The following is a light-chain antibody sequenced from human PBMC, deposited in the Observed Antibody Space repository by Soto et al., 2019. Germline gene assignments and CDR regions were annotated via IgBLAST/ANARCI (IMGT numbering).Light chain of an antibody. V-gene: IGLV2-23*01. CDR3: GSYAGSSTSWV. CDR2: EGS. CDR1: SSDVGSYNL. Sequence: QSALTQPASVSGSPGQSITISCTGTSSDVGSYNLVSWYQQHPGKAPKLMIHEGSKRPSGVSNRFSGSKSGNTASLTISGLQAEDEADYYGGSYAGSSTSWVFGGGTKLTVL. J-gene: IGLJ3*02.